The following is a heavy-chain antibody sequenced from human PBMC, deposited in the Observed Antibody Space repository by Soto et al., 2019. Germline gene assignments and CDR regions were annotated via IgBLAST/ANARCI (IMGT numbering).Heavy chain of an antibody. CDR2: IFHDGTA. Sequence: SSETLSLTCAVSGVSISSGNWWTWVRQTPQRGLEYIGEIFHDGTANYYPSFERRVAISVDTSKNQFSLKLTSVTAADTAIYFCARLVYDTRLNYMYFDFWGREPWSPSPQ. CDR1: GVSISSGNW. V-gene: IGHV4-4*02. J-gene: IGHJ4*02. D-gene: IGHD3-10*01. CDR3: ARLVYDTRLNYMYFDF.